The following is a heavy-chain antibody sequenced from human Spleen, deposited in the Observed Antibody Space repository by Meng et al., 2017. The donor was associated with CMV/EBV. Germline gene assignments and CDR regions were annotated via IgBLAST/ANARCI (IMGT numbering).Heavy chain of an antibody. CDR2: VSATEDIT. V-gene: IGHV3-23*01. J-gene: IGHJ4*02. CDR3: VKTRGGSGWYFDS. Sequence: CEVSGLTFGGCARGWVRQAPGKGVDWVSAVSATEDITHCADSVRGRFTISRDDSKNTLYLHMNTLGADDTAVYYCVKTRGGSGWYFDSWGQGNLVTVSS. CDR1: GLTFGGCA. D-gene: IGHD6-19*01.